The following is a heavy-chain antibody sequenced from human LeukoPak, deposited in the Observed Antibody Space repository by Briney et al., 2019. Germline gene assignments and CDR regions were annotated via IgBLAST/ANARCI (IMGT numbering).Heavy chain of an antibody. CDR3: AKEGGGEYFDY. CDR1: GFTFSSYA. D-gene: IGHD3-16*01. CDR2: ISYDASNK. V-gene: IGHV3-30-3*01. J-gene: IGHJ4*02. Sequence: PGRSLRLSCAASGFTFSSYAMHWVRQAPGKGLEWVAAISYDASNKYYAVSVRGRFTISRDNSRNTLFLQMNSLRADDTAVYYCAKEGGGEYFDYWGQGTLVTVSS.